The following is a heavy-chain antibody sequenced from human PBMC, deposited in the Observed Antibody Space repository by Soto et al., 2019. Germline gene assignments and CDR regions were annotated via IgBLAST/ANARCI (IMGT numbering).Heavy chain of an antibody. CDR1: GGSLSSGDYY. V-gene: IGHV4-30-4*02. Sequence: SDTLSLTCTVSGGSLSSGDYYWSWIRQPPGKGLEWIGYIYYSGSTYYNPSLKSRVTISVDTSKNQFSLKLSSVTAADTAVYYCARDYYDSSGSNWFDPWGRGTLVTVSS. J-gene: IGHJ5*02. CDR3: ARDYYDSSGSNWFDP. D-gene: IGHD3-22*01. CDR2: IYYSGST.